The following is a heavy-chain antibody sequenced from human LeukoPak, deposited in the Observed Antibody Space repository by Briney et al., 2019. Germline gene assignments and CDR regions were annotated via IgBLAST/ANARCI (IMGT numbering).Heavy chain of an antibody. J-gene: IGHJ4*02. D-gene: IGHD2-21*01. V-gene: IGHV3-74*01. Sequence: GGSLRLSCAAFGFTFSSYWMHWVRQAPGKGLVWVSRINTDGRSTSYADSVKGRFTISRDNAKNTLYLQMNSLRAEDTAVYYCARDLVKGYFDYWGQGTLVTVSS. CDR3: ARDLVKGYFDY. CDR2: INTDGRST. CDR1: GFTFSSYW.